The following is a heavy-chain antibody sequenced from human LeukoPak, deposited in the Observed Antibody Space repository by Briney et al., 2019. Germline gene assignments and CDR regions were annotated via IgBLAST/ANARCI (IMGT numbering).Heavy chain of an antibody. V-gene: IGHV3-66*01. CDR2: IYSGGST. Sequence: GGSLRLSCTASGFTVSSNYMSWVRQAPGKGLEWVSIIYSGGSTYYADSVKGRLTISRDNSKNTLYLQMNSLRAEDTAVYYCARDGAAMVPYWGQGTLVTVSS. D-gene: IGHD5-18*01. CDR1: GFTVSSNY. CDR3: ARDGAAMVPY. J-gene: IGHJ4*02.